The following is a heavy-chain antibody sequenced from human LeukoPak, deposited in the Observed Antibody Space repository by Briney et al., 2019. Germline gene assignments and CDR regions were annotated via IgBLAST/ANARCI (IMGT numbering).Heavy chain of an antibody. D-gene: IGHD3-10*01. Sequence: TSETLSLTCSVSGGSVTRGGFYWRWLRQPPGKGPDWIATVYYTGSTYYNPSLKSRVTISIDTFKHQFSLRLTSPTTPDMAVYHCARHSGSGSLSRPFDPRGQGTLVTVSS. V-gene: IGHV4-39*01. CDR3: ARHSGSGSLSRPFDP. J-gene: IGHJ5*02. CDR1: GGSVTRGGFY. CDR2: VYYTGST.